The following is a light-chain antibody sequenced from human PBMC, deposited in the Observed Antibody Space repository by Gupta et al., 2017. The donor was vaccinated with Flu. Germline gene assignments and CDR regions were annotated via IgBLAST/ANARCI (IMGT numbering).Light chain of an antibody. CDR2: GVS. Sequence: EIVLTPSPGTLSLSPGDRATLSCRASHSSSYLDWYQQRPGQAPRLLIHGVSTRAPGIPDRFSGSGSGTDFTLTISRLEPEDFAVYYCHQYRSSPFGGGTRVEI. CDR1: HSSSY. V-gene: IGKV3-20*01. J-gene: IGKJ4*01. CDR3: HQYRSSP.